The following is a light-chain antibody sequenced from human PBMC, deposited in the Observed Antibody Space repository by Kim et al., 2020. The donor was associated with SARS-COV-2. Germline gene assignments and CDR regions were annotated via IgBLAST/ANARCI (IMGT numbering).Light chain of an antibody. Sequence: SPGERATLSCRASQSVSISHLAWYHKKAGQAPILLIYGASSRATGIPDRFSGSGSVTDFTLTISRLEPEDFAVYYCQHFGIAHLSFGGGTKVDIK. CDR2: GAS. CDR3: QHFGIAHLS. CDR1: QSVSISH. J-gene: IGKJ4*01. V-gene: IGKV3-20*01.